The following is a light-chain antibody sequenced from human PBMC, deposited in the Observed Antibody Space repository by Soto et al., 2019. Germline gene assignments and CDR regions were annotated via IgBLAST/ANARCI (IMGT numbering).Light chain of an antibody. Sequence: EKLMTQSPGSLSVSPGERAALSCRASQSVGSNLAWYQRKPGQAPRLLIYGASTRATGIPSRFSGSGSGTEFTLTISSLQSEDFAVYYCQQYYDWPWTFGQGTTVEIK. CDR3: QQYYDWPWT. V-gene: IGKV3-15*01. CDR1: QSVGSN. J-gene: IGKJ1*01. CDR2: GAS.